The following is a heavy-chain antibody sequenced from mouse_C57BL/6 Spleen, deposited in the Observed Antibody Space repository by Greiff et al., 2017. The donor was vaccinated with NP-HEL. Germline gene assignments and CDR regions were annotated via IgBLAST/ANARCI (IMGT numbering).Heavy chain of an antibody. CDR2: IWTGGGT. V-gene: IGHV2-9-1*01. CDR1: GFSLTSYA. Sequence: VMLVESGPGLVAPSQSLSITCTVSGFSLTSYAISWVRQPPGKGLEWLGVIWTGGGTNYNSALKSRLSISKDNSKSQVFLKMNSLQTDDTARYYCASYGSSYEKAWFAYWGQGTLVTVSA. J-gene: IGHJ3*01. CDR3: ASYGSSYEKAWFAY. D-gene: IGHD1-1*01.